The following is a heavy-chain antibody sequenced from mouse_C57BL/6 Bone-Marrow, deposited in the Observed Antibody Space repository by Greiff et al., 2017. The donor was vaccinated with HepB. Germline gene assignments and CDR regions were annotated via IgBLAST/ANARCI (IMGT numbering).Heavy chain of an antibody. V-gene: IGHV6-6*01. Sequence: EVHLVESGGGLVQPGGSMKLSCAASGFTFSYAWMDWVRQSPEKGLEWVAEIRNKANNHAKYYAESVEGRLTISRDDSKSGVYLQMNSLRAEDTGSYDCTSHDANWYFDVWGTGTTVTVSS. CDR1: GFTFSYAW. CDR3: TSHDANWYFDV. D-gene: IGHD2-3*01. CDR2: IRNKANNHAK. J-gene: IGHJ1*03.